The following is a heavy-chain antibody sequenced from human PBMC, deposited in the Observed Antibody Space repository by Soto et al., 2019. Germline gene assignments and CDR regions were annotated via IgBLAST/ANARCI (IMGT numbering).Heavy chain of an antibody. J-gene: IGHJ6*02. V-gene: IGHV4-30-4*01. CDR2: IYYSGST. Sequence: PSETLSLTCTVSGGSISSGDYYWSWICQPPGKGLEWIGYIYYSGSTYYNPSLKSRVTISADTSKNQFSLKLSSVTAADTAVYYCARDSDGYKSYYGMDVWGQGTTVTVSS. CDR1: GGSISSGDYY. CDR3: ARDSDGYKSYYGMDV. D-gene: IGHD5-12*01.